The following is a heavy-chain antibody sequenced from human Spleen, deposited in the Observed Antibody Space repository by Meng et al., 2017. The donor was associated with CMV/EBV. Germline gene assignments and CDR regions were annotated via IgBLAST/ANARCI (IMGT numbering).Heavy chain of an antibody. V-gene: IGHV4-61*01. CDR2: IYYSGST. CDR1: GGSLSSGSYY. CDR3: AREKVQSRYNWFDP. J-gene: IGHJ5*02. Sequence: GGSLSSGSYYWSWMRQPPGKGLEWIGYIYYSGSTNYNPSLKSRVTISVDTSKNQFSLKLSSVTAADTAVYYCAREKVQSRYNWFDPWGQGTLVTVSS.